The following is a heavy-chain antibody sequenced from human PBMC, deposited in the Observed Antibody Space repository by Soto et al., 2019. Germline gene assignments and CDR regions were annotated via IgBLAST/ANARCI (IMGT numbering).Heavy chain of an antibody. D-gene: IGHD5-12*01. CDR3: ARDTYSGYDFGL. Sequence: SSETLSLTCSVSGASVAGGSYYWSWVRQHPGKGLEWIGYIPSRGRPFYNPSLTSRGTISADTSKNQLSLQLTSVTAADTAVYYCARDTYSGYDFGLWGQGTLVTVSS. J-gene: IGHJ5*02. CDR2: IPSRGRP. V-gene: IGHV4-30-4*01. CDR1: GASVAGGSYY.